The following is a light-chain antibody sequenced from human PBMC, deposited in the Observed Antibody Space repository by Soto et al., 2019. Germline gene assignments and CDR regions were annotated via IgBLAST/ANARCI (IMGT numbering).Light chain of an antibody. V-gene: IGLV2-23*01. CDR2: EGS. Sequence: QSVLTQPASVSGSPGQSITISCTGTSSDDGRYNHVSWYQQHPGKAPKLMIYEGSKRPSGVCNRFSGSKSGNTASLTIAGLQAEDEADYYCCSYAGSSTPHVVFGGGTKLTVL. CDR1: SSDDGRYNH. J-gene: IGLJ2*01. CDR3: CSYAGSSTPHVV.